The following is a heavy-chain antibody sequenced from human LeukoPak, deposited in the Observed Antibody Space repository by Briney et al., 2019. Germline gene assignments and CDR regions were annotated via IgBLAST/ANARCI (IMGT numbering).Heavy chain of an antibody. Sequence: SVKVSLKASGGTFSTYSINWVRQAPGQGLEWMGGIIPMFGSPNYAQKFQGRVTITADASTSTAYMELRSLTSGDTAVYFCARWAGSCTANNCYMPLDYWGQGTLVTVSS. D-gene: IGHD1-1*01. CDR1: GGTFSTYS. CDR3: ARWAGSCTANNCYMPLDY. J-gene: IGHJ4*02. CDR2: IIPMFGSP. V-gene: IGHV1-69*01.